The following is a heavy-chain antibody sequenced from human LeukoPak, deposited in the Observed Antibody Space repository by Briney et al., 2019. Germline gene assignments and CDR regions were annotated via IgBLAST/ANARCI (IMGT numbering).Heavy chain of an antibody. D-gene: IGHD5-12*01. CDR1: GFTFSSYW. CDR3: ASAGGLRLGHLPFDY. Sequence: GGSLRLSCAASGFTFSSYWMSWVRQAPGKGLEWVANIKQDGSEKYYVDSVKGRFTISRDNAKNSLYLQMNSLRAGDTAVYYCASAGGLRLGHLPFDYWGQGTLVTVSS. J-gene: IGHJ4*02. CDR2: IKQDGSEK. V-gene: IGHV3-7*01.